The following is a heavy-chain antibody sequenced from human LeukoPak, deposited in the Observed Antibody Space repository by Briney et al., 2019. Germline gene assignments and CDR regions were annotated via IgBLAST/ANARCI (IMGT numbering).Heavy chain of an antibody. Sequence: ASVNASCNVSGYRFTLYYILWRREAPEDRLKWIGWTNPHNGRINCEQKFHGRVTMTRDTANSTANIELSRLRADDTAVYYCGRGSYGYPYDYWGRGTRVTVSS. CDR2: TNPHNGRI. V-gene: IGHV1-2*02. CDR3: GRGSYGYPYDY. CDR1: GYRFTLYY. J-gene: IGHJ4*02. D-gene: IGHD5-18*01.